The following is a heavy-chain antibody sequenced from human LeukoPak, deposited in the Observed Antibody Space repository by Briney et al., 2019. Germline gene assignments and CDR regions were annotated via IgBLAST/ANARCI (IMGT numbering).Heavy chain of an antibody. CDR2: ISSSSTTI. CDR1: GFTFRTHN. Sequence: GXLRXSCAASGFTFRTHNMNWVRQVPGKGLEWVSYISSSSTTISYADSVKGRFTISRDNAKNSLYLLMNSLRAEDTAVYYCARDWDWYKAFDYWGQGTLVTVSS. D-gene: IGHD3/OR15-3a*01. V-gene: IGHV3-48*01. CDR3: ARDWDWYKAFDY. J-gene: IGHJ4*02.